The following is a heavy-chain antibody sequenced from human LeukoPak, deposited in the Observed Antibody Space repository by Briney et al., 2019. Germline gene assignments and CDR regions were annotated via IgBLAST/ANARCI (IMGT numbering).Heavy chain of an antibody. CDR2: IKPDGSDE. Sequence: GRSLRLSCAASGFTFSYYGMQWVRQAPRKGLEWVANIKPDGSDEYYVDSVKGRFTISRDNAKNSLYLQMNSLRTEDTAVYYCARSGVVNPAAPVRFDPWSQGTLVTVSS. V-gene: IGHV3-7*01. J-gene: IGHJ5*02. CDR1: GFTFSYYG. CDR3: ARSGVVNPAAPVRFDP. D-gene: IGHD2-2*01.